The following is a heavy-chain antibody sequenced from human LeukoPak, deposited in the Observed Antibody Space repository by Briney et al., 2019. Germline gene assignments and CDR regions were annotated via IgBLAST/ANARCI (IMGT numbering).Heavy chain of an antibody. V-gene: IGHV4-39*07. CDR2: IYYSGNT. CDR1: GGSISSSSYY. J-gene: IGHJ4*02. CDR3: AKLISGNPYYFDY. Sequence: SETLSLTCTVSGGSISSSSYYWGWIRQPPGKGLEWIGSIYYSGNTYYNPSLKSRVTMSVDTSKNQFSLKLSSVTAADTAVYYCAKLISGNPYYFDYWGQGTLVTVSS. D-gene: IGHD4-23*01.